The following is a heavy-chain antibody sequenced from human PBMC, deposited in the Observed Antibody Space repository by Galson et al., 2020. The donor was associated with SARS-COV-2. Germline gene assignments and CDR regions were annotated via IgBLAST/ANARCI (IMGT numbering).Heavy chain of an antibody. CDR3: ARQLGWNDRAKFDY. CDR2: IDPTDSYT. CDR1: GYTFSTYW. D-gene: IGHD1-1*01. Sequence: GGSLRLSCQLSGYTFSTYWISWVRQVPGKGLEWMGKIDPTDSYTKYSPSFQGHVTISTDKSMNTASLHWSSLKASDSAMYFCARQLGWNDRAKFDYWCQGTPVTVSS. J-gene: IGHJ4*02. V-gene: IGHV5-10-1*01.